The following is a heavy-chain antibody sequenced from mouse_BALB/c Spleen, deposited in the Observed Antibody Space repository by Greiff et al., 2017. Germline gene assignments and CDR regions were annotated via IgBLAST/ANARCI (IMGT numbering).Heavy chain of an antibody. V-gene: IGHV3-6*02. CDR3: ARRNYYGSSYSWFAY. J-gene: IGHJ3*01. Sequence: EVQLQESGPGLVKPSQSLSLTCSVTGYSITSGYYWNWIRQFPGNKLEWMGYISYDGSNNYNPSLKNRISITRDTSKNQFFLKLNSVTTEDTATYYCARRNYYGSSYSWFAYWGQGTLVTVSA. CDR2: ISYDGSN. D-gene: IGHD1-1*01. CDR1: GYSITSGYY.